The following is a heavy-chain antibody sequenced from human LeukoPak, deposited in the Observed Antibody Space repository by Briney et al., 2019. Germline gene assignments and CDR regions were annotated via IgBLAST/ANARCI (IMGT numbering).Heavy chain of an antibody. D-gene: IGHD4-17*01. CDR2: IIPILGIA. CDR3: ARDYGDYSYYFDY. Sequence: SVKVSCTASGGTLSSYTISWVRQAPGQGIEWMGRIIPILGIANYAQKFQGRVTITADKSTSTAYMELSSLRSEDTAVYYCARDYGDYSYYFDYWGQGTLVTVSS. CDR1: GGTLSSYT. V-gene: IGHV1-69*04. J-gene: IGHJ4*02.